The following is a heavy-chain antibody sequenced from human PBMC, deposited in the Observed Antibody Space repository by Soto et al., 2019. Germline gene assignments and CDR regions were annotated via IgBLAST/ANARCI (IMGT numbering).Heavy chain of an antibody. D-gene: IGHD3-10*01. V-gene: IGHV3-7*01. CDR2: IKQDGSLR. Sequence: SCTASGFSLSNYWMTWVRQAPGKGLEWVANIKQDGSLRYSIDSVKGRFTISRDDAKNSVYLQMNSLRVEDTAVYYCARDRPGSYDGLDIWGQGTMVTVSS. CDR3: ARDRPGSYDGLDI. J-gene: IGHJ3*02. CDR1: GFSLSNYW.